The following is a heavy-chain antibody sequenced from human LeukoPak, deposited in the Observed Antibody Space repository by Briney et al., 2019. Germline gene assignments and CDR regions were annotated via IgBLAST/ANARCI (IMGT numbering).Heavy chain of an antibody. Sequence: KPSETLSLTCTVSGGSISSRSYYWGWIRQPPGKGLEWIGSIYNRESTYYNPSLKSRVTISVDTSKNQFSLKLSSVTAADTAVYYCAMVTTVITRAFDIWDQGTMVTVSS. J-gene: IGHJ3*02. CDR2: IYNREST. CDR3: AMVTTVITRAFDI. V-gene: IGHV4-39*07. D-gene: IGHD4-23*01. CDR1: GGSISSRSYY.